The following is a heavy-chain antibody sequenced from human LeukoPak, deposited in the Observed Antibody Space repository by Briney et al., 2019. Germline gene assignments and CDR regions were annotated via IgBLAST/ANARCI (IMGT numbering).Heavy chain of an antibody. J-gene: IGHJ6*03. CDR2: ISSSGSTI. Sequence: GGSLRLSCAASGFTVSTNYMTWVRQAPGKGLEWVSYISSSGSTIYYADSVKGRFTISRDNAKNSLYLQMNSLRAEDTAVYYCARAPGEGGYDSEYMDVWGKGTTVTVSS. V-gene: IGHV3-11*01. CDR1: GFTVSTNY. CDR3: ARAPGEGGYDSEYMDV. D-gene: IGHD5-12*01.